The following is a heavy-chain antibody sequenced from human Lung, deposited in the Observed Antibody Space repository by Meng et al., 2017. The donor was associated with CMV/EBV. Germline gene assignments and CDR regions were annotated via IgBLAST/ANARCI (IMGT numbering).Heavy chain of an antibody. V-gene: IGHV4-34*01. D-gene: IGHD6-13*01. CDR3: ARASARVAAAGRRDLRY. J-gene: IGHJ4*02. Sequence: QVQLQQWGAGLLKPSXXXXPXXXSAXGSFSGYYWSWIRQPPGKGLEWIGEINHSGSTNYNPSLKSRVTISVDTSKNQFSLKLSSVTAADTAVYYCARASARVAAAGRRDLRYWGQGTLVTVSS. CDR1: XGSFSGYY. CDR2: INHSGST.